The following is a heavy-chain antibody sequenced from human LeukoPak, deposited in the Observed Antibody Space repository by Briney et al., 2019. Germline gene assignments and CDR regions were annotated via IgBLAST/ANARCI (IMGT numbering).Heavy chain of an antibody. D-gene: IGHD3-3*01. CDR2: INSDGSST. CDR3: ARVAQWNYDFWSGYRADDAFDI. Sequence: GGSLRLSCAASGFTFSSYWMHWVRQAPGKGLVWVSRINSDGSSTSYADSVKGRFTISRDNAKNTLYLQMNSLGAEDTAVYYCARVAQWNYDFWSGYRADDAFDIWGQGTMVTVSS. V-gene: IGHV3-74*01. CDR1: GFTFSSYW. J-gene: IGHJ3*02.